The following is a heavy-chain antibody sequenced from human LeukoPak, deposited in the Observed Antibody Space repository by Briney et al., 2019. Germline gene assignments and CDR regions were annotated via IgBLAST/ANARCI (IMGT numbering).Heavy chain of an antibody. CDR3: ARDPGSEPYYFDY. V-gene: IGHV3-48*04. J-gene: IGHJ4*02. CDR1: GFTFSSYS. Sequence: GGSLRLSCAASGFTFSSYSMNWVRQAPGKGLEWVSSISSSSSTIYYADSVKGRFTISRDNAKNSLYLQMNSLRAEDTAVYYCARDPGSEPYYFDYWGQGTLVTVSS. CDR2: ISSSSSTI.